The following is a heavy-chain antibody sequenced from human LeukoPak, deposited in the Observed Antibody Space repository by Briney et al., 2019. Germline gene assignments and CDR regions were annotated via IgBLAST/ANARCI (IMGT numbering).Heavy chain of an antibody. V-gene: IGHV5-51*01. CDR1: GYTFTNYW. Sequence: GESQKISCMGSGYTFTNYWIGWVRQMPGKGLEWMGIIFPADSDTRYSPSFQGQVTISADKSISTAYLQWSSLKASDTAMYYCARSAYSGYEFDYWGQGTLVTVSS. CDR2: IFPADSDT. J-gene: IGHJ4*02. CDR3: ARSAYSGYEFDY. D-gene: IGHD5-12*01.